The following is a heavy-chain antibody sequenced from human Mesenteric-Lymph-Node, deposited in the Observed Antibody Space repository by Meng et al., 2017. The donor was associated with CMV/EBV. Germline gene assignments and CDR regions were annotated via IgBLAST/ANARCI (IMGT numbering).Heavy chain of an antibody. CDR1: GYTFAGQY. CDR3: ARIPTDILTNQHFDY. J-gene: IGHJ4*02. Sequence: ASVKVSCKASGYTFAGQYIHWLRQAPGQGLEWMGWINPNSGGTKYAQKFQGRVTMTRDTSINTAYMELSRLRSDDTAFYYCARIPTDILTNQHFDYWGQGTLVTVSS. CDR2: INPNSGGT. D-gene: IGHD3-9*01. V-gene: IGHV1-2*02.